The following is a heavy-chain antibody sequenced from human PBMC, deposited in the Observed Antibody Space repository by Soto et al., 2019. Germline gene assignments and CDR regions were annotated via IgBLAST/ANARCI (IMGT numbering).Heavy chain of an antibody. J-gene: IGHJ4*02. CDR1: GFTFSSYA. CDR2: ISGSGGST. Sequence: EVQLLESGGGLVQPGGSLRLSCAASGFTFSSYAMSWVRQAPGKGLEWVSAISGSGGSTYYADSVKGRFTISRDNSKNTLYLQMISLRAEDTAVYYCAKDGSLLLRFLEWLFDYWGQGTLVTVSS. D-gene: IGHD3-3*01. CDR3: AKDGSLLLRFLEWLFDY. V-gene: IGHV3-23*01.